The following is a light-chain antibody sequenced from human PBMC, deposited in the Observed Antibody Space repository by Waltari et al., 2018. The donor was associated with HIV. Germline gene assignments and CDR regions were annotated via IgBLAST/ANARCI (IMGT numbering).Light chain of an antibody. V-gene: IGLV3-21*02. J-gene: IGLJ2*01. CDR2: EDS. CDR3: QVWDSSNDHVL. CDR1: NLGSES. Sequence: SYLLTQPPSVSVAPGQLARVTCGGNNLGSESVHRYPQNPGHAPVLVVYEDSDRPSVIPERFSGTNSGNTATLTISRVEAGDEADYYCQVWDSSNDHVLFGGGTKLTVL.